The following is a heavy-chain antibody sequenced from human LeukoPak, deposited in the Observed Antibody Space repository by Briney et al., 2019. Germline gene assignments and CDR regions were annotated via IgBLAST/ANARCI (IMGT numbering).Heavy chain of an antibody. Sequence: GRSLRLSCAASGFTFSNYAMHWVRQAPGKGLEWVAVISYDGSNKYYADSVKGRFTISRDSSKNTLYLQMNSLRAEDTAVYYCAREGDGGHSDAFDIWGQGTMVTVSS. CDR3: AREGDGGHSDAFDI. CDR1: GFTFSNYA. J-gene: IGHJ3*02. CDR2: ISYDGSNK. D-gene: IGHD4-23*01. V-gene: IGHV3-30*04.